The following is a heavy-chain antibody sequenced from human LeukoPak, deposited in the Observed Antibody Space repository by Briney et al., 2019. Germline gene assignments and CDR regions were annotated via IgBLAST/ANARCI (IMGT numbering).Heavy chain of an antibody. CDR2: IYYSGST. Sequence: SETLSLTCTVSGGSISNSGYYWGCIRQPPGKGLEWIGNIYYSGSTYYNPSLKSRVTISVDTSKNQFFLKMTSVTAADTAVYYCARAPFNYYQAFDPWGQGTLVTVSS. CDR3: ARAPFNYYQAFDP. V-gene: IGHV4-39*01. CDR1: GGSISNSGYY. J-gene: IGHJ5*02. D-gene: IGHD4-11*01.